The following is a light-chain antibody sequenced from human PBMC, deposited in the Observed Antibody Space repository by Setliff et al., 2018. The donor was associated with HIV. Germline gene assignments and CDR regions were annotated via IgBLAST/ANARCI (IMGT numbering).Light chain of an antibody. Sequence: LAQPASVSGSPGQSITISCTGTSSDVGGYNYVSWYQQHPGKAPKLMIYDVSNRPSGVSNRFSGSKSGNTASLTISGLQAEAEADYYCSSYTSSSSYVFGTGTRSPS. J-gene: IGLJ1*01. CDR1: SSDVGGYNY. CDR3: SSYTSSSSYV. V-gene: IGLV2-14*03. CDR2: DVS.